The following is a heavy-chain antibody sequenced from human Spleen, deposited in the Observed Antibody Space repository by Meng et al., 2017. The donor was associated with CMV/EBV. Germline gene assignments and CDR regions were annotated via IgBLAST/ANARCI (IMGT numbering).Heavy chain of an antibody. CDR3: ARAVRGKPFNWFDP. D-gene: IGHD1-14*01. CDR2: ISFDESIA. J-gene: IGHJ5*02. Sequence: ASVFLFSSFGVHWVRLSQGKGLEWVATISFDESIAHYTDSVKGRFIISRDNSKNTTYLQMNSLRPEDTGVYYCARAVRGKPFNWFDPWGQGTLVTVSS. CDR1: VFLFSSFG. V-gene: IGHV3-30*10.